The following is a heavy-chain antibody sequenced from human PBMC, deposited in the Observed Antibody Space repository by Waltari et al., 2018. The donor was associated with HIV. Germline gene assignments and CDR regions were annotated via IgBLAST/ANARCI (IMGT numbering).Heavy chain of an antibody. V-gene: IGHV3-23*01. CDR3: AKTNHRLCCYGMDV. CDR2: VSGNGNT. J-gene: IGHJ6*02. Sequence: EVQLLESGGGLVQPGGSLRRPCVASGFPFSSYALSWVRKAPGKGLDWVSTVSGNGNTYYADSVRGRFTSSTDNSKNTLFLQMNSLRAEDTAVYYCAKTNHRLCCYGMDVWGQGTTVTVSS. CDR1: GFPFSSYA.